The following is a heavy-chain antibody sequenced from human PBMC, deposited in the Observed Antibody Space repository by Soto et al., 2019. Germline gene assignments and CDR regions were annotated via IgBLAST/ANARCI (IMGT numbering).Heavy chain of an antibody. CDR2: IIPMFATP. D-gene: IGHD5-18*01. Sequence: QVQLVQSGAEVKRPGSSVKVSCKASGGTFSSAGISWVRQAPGQGLEWMGGIIPMFATPNYAQTFQGRVTISADKSTSTAYMELSSLRSEDTAVYYCASPTDTAMVGLYGMDVWGQGTTVTVSS. V-gene: IGHV1-69*14. J-gene: IGHJ6*02. CDR3: ASPTDTAMVGLYGMDV. CDR1: GGTFSSAG.